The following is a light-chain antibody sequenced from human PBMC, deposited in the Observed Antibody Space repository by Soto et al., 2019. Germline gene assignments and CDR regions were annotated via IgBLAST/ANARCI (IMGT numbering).Light chain of an antibody. CDR2: DAS. Sequence: EIVLTQSPDTLSLSPGERATLYCRASQSVSRYLAWYQQKPGQAPRLLIYDASNRATHIPARFSGSESGTYYTXTXXSLXPEXXXXXYCQQRSNWPPTFGQGTKVEIK. J-gene: IGKJ1*01. V-gene: IGKV3-11*01. CDR3: QQRSNWPPT. CDR1: QSVSRY.